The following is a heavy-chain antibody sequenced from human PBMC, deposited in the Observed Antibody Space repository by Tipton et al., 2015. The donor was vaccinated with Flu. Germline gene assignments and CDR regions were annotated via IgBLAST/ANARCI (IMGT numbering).Heavy chain of an antibody. D-gene: IGHD3-10*01. CDR3: ARGSGSGPYVIFDS. CDR1: GDSMSSYY. CDR2: IYSSGTT. V-gene: IGHV4-4*07. J-gene: IGHJ4*02. Sequence: LRLSCSVSGDSMSSYYWSWIRRPAGKGLECIGRIYSSGTTYYTPSLKSRVTMSIDTSKNQFSLKMTSVTAADTAVYYCARGSGSGPYVIFDSWGQGTLVTVSS.